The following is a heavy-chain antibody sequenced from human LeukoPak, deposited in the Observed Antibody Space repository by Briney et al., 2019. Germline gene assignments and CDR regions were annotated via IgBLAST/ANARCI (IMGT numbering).Heavy chain of an antibody. CDR2: ISGSGGST. D-gene: IGHD3-10*01. Sequence: GGSLRLSCAASGFTFSSYGISWVRQAPGKGLEWVSAISGSGGSTYYADSVKGRFTVSRDDPHNTLYLQMNSVRAEDTAVYFCARGGVDHYGSGTYYLMYYFDHWGQGALVTVSS. J-gene: IGHJ4*02. CDR1: GFTFSSYG. CDR3: ARGGVDHYGSGTYYLMYYFDH. V-gene: IGHV3-23*01.